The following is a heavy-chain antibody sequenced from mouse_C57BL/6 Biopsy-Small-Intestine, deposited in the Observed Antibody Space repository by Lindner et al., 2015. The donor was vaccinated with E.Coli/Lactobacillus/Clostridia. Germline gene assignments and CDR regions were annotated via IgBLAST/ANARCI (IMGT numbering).Heavy chain of an antibody. D-gene: IGHD2-3*01. CDR3: ARDGYYPYAMDY. V-gene: IGHV5-17*01. Sequence: VQLQESGGGLVKPGGSLKLSCAVSGFTFSDYGMHWVRQAPEKGLEWVAYISSGSSTIYYADTVKGRFTISRDNAKNTLFLQMTSLRSEDTAMYYCARDGYYPYAMDYWGQGTSVTVSS. CDR2: ISSGSSTI. CDR1: GFTFSDYG. J-gene: IGHJ4*01.